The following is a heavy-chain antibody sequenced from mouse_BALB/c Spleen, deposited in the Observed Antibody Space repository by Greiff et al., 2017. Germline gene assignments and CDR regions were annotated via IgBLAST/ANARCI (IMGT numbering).Heavy chain of an antibody. V-gene: IGHV14-4*02. CDR3: NALYDYDGGFAY. D-gene: IGHD2-4*01. J-gene: IGHJ3*01. CDR2: IDPENGDT. CDR1: GFNIKDYY. Sequence: VQLQQSGAELVRSGASVKLSCTASGFNIKDYYMHWVKQRPEQGLEWIGWIDPENGDTEYAPKFQGKATMTADTSSNTAYLQLSSLTSEDTAVYYCNALYDYDGGFAYWGQGTLVTVSA.